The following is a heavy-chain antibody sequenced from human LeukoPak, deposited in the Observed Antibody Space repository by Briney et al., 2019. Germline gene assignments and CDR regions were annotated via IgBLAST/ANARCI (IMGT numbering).Heavy chain of an antibody. D-gene: IGHD6-19*01. V-gene: IGHV4-30-4*01. CDR2: IYYSGST. Sequence: SQTLSLTCTVSGGSISSGDYYWSWLRQPPGKGLEWIGYIYYSGSTYYNPSLKSRVTISVDTSKNQFSLKLSSVTAADTAVYYCARVSSGWYPWFDYWGQGTLVTVSS. CDR1: GGSISSGDYY. CDR3: ARVSSGWYPWFDY. J-gene: IGHJ4*02.